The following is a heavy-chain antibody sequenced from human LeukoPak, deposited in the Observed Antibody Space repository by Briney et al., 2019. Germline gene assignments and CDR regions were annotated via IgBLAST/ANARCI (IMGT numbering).Heavy chain of an antibody. CDR1: RFTFSSYA. J-gene: IGHJ4*02. V-gene: IGHV3-23*01. Sequence: GGSLRLSCAASRFTFSSYAMSWVRQVPGKGLEWVSGISGSGGSTYYADSVKGRFINSRDNSKNTLYMQMNSLRAEDTAAYYCAKDMSGVIAVAFDYWGQGTLVTVSS. D-gene: IGHD6-19*01. CDR2: ISGSGGST. CDR3: AKDMSGVIAVAFDY.